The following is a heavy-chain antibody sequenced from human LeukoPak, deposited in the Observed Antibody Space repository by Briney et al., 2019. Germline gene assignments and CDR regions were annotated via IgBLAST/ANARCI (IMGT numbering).Heavy chain of an antibody. D-gene: IGHD5-12*01. V-gene: IGHV3-64*01. CDR3: ARTGSGYDFGWFDY. J-gene: IGHJ4*02. CDR2: ISSNGGST. Sequence: GGSLRLSCAASGFTFSSYAMHWVRQAPGKGLEYVSAISSNGGSTYYANSVKGRFTISRDNSKNTLYLQMNSLRAEDTAVYYCARTGSGYDFGWFDYWGQGTLVTVSS. CDR1: GFTFSSYA.